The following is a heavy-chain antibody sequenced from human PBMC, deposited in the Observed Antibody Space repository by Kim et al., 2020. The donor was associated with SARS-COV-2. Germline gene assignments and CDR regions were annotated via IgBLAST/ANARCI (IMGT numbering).Heavy chain of an antibody. CDR1: GFTFSSYA. J-gene: IGHJ3*02. CDR3: ARDADSNSWPWAFDI. V-gene: IGHV3-30*04. D-gene: IGHD6-13*01. Sequence: GGSLRLSCAASGFTFSSYAMHWVRQAPGKGLEWVAVISYDGINKYYADSVKGRFTISRDNSKNTLYLQMNSLRGEDTAVYYCARDADSNSWPWAFDIWGQGTMVTVSS. CDR2: ISYDGINK.